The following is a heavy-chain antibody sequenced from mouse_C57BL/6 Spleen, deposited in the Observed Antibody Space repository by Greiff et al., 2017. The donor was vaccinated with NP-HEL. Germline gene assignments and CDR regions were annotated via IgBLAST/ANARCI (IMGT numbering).Heavy chain of an antibody. CDR3: AIIEAY. V-gene: IGHV1-26*01. J-gene: IGHJ3*01. Sequence: EVQLQQSGPELVKPGASVKISCKASGYTFTDYYMNWVKQSHGKSLEWIGDINPNNGGTSYNQKFKGKATLTVDKSSSTAYMELRSLTSEDSAVYYCAIIEAYWGQGTLVTVSA. CDR2: INPNNGGT. D-gene: IGHD1-1*01. CDR1: GYTFTDYY.